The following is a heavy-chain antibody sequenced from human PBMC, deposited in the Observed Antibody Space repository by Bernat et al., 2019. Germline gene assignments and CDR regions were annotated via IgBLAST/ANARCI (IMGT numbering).Heavy chain of an antibody. V-gene: IGHV4-39*07. CDR1: GGSISSSSYY. CDR2: INHSGST. CDR3: ARLAGRITMVQGVSDY. J-gene: IGHJ4*02. Sequence: QLQLQESGPGLVKPSETLSLTCTVSGGSISSSSYYWGWIRQPPGKGLEWIGEINHSGSTNYNPSLKSRVTISVDTSKNQFSLKLSSVTAADTAVYYCARLAGRITMVQGVSDYWGQGTLVTVSS. D-gene: IGHD3-10*01.